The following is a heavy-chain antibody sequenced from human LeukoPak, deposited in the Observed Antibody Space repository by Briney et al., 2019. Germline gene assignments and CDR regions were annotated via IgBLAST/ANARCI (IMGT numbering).Heavy chain of an antibody. J-gene: IGHJ6*02. D-gene: IGHD2-2*01. CDR1: GFTFSSYG. CDR2: IWYDGSNK. CDR3: ARERIVVVPAAMSNYYYYGMDV. Sequence: GGSLRLFCAASGFTFSSYGMHWVRQAPGKGLEWVAVIWYDGSNKYYADSVKGRFTISRDNSKNALYLQMNSLRAEDTAVYYCARERIVVVPAAMSNYYYYGMDVWGQGTTVTVSS. V-gene: IGHV3-33*01.